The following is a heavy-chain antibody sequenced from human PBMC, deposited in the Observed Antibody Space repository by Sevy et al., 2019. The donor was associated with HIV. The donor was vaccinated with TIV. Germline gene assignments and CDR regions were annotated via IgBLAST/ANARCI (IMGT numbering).Heavy chain of an antibody. CDR1: GFIFGDYA. CDR3: TADAELFGSGNFLTHY. Sequence: GGSLRLSCTTSGFIFGDYAMSWIRQAPGKGLEWLGFVRTKTYRATTEYAASVKGRFTISRDESKSIAYLQMNSLKTEDTAVYYCTADAELFGSGNFLTHYWDQGTLVTVSS. CDR2: VRTKTYRATT. J-gene: IGHJ4*02. D-gene: IGHD3-10*01. V-gene: IGHV3-49*03.